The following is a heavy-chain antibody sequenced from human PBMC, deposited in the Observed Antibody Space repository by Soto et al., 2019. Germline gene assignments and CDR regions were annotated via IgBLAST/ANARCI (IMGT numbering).Heavy chain of an antibody. Sequence: EVQLVESGGGLVKPGGSLRLSCAASGFTFSSYSMNWVRQAPGKGLEWVSSISSSSSYIYYADSVKGRFTISRDNAKNSLYLQMNSRRAEDTAVYYCAREMYPLYGDYDYDYGMDVWGQGTTVTVSS. V-gene: IGHV3-21*01. CDR3: AREMYPLYGDYDYDYGMDV. J-gene: IGHJ6*02. CDR2: ISSSSSYI. D-gene: IGHD4-17*01. CDR1: GFTFSSYS.